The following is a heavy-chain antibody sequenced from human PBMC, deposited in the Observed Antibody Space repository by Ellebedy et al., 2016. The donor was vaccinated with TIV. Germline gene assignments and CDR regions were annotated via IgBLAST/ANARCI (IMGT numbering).Heavy chain of an antibody. D-gene: IGHD3-16*02. CDR1: GFGFISYW. J-gene: IGHJ4*02. Sequence: PGGSLRLSCAASGFGFISYWMSWVRHLPGKGLEWVANIKPDGSETKYVDSVRGRFTISRDNANNTLYLQMTSLRAEDKAVYFCAKDYRWGQGILVTVSS. V-gene: IGHV3-7*03. CDR2: IKPDGSET. CDR3: AKDYR.